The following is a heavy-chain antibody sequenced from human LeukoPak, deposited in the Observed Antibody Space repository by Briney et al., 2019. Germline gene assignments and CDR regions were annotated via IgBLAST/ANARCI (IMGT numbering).Heavy chain of an antibody. J-gene: IGHJ4*02. CDR1: GVSISSGGYS. Sequence: SETLSLTCAVSGVSISSGGYSWSWIRQPPGKGLEWIGYIYHSGSTYYNPSLKSRVTISVDRSKNQFSLKLSSVTAADTAVYYCARGVVGANFDYWGQGTLVTVSS. V-gene: IGHV4-30-2*01. D-gene: IGHD1-26*01. CDR2: IYHSGST. CDR3: ARGVVGANFDY.